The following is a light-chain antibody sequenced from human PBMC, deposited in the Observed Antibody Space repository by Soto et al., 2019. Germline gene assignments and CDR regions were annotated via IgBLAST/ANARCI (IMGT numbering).Light chain of an antibody. CDR2: EVS. Sequence: QSALTQPPSASGSPGQSVTISCTGTSSDVGGYNYVSWYQQHPGKAPKLMIYEVSKRPSGVPDRFSGSKSGNTASPTVSGLQAEDEADYYCTSYAGSNNFFYVFGTGTKLTVL. J-gene: IGLJ1*01. CDR1: SSDVGGYNY. CDR3: TSYAGSNNFFYV. V-gene: IGLV2-8*01.